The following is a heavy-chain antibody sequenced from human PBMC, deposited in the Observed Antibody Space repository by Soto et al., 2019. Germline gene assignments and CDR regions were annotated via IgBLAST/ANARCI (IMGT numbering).Heavy chain of an antibody. Sequence: ASVKVSCKASGYTFPSYYMHWVRQAPGQGLEWMGIINPSGGSTSYAQKFQGRVTMTRDTSTSTVYMELSSLRSEDTAVYYCARDQGRDGYNYEEDSLTWFDPWGQGTLVTVSS. J-gene: IGHJ5*02. V-gene: IGHV1-46*01. CDR3: ARDQGRDGYNYEEDSLTWFDP. D-gene: IGHD5-12*01. CDR1: GYTFPSYY. CDR2: INPSGGST.